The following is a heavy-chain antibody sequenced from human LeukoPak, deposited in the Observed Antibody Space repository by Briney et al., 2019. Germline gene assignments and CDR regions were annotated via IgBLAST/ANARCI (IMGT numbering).Heavy chain of an antibody. CDR3: AKGSCSGGSCYLWGEFDY. CDR2: ISYDGSNK. V-gene: IGHV3-30*18. J-gene: IGHJ4*02. D-gene: IGHD2-15*01. Sequence: PGRSLRLSCAASGFTFSSYGMHWVRQAPGKGLEWVAVISYDGSNKYYADSVKGRFTISRDNSKNTLYLQMNSLRAEDTAVYYCAKGSCSGGSCYLWGEFDYWGQGTLVTVSS. CDR1: GFTFSSYG.